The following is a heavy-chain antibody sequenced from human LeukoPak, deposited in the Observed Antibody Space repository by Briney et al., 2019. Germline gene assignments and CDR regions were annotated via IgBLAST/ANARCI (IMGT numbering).Heavy chain of an antibody. CDR1: GGSISSSSYY. V-gene: IGHV4-39*01. J-gene: IGHJ4*02. CDR2: IYYSGST. CDR3: ARHPHRGNQRSSDY. D-gene: IGHD1-26*01. Sequence: SETLSLTCTVSGGSISSSSYYWGWIRQPPGKGLEWIGSIYYSGSTYYNPSLKSRVTISVDTSKNQFSLKLSSVTAADTAVYYCARHPHRGNQRSSDYWGQGTLVTVSS.